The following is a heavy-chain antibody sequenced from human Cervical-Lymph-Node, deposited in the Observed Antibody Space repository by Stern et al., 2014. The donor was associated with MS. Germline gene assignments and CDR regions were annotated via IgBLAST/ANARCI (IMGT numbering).Heavy chain of an antibody. J-gene: IGHJ6*02. Sequence: VQLVQSGAEVKKPGSSVKVSCKASGGTFSSYAISWGRQAPGQGLEWMGGSIPIFGTANYAQKFQGNVTITADESTSPAYMELSSLRSEDTAVYYCARGELKEGLVRGMDVWGQGTTVTVSS. V-gene: IGHV1-69*01. CDR2: SIPIFGTA. D-gene: IGHD1-26*01. CDR3: ARGELKEGLVRGMDV. CDR1: GGTFSSYA.